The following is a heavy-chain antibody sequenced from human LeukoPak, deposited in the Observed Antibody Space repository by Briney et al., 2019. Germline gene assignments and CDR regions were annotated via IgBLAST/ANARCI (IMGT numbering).Heavy chain of an antibody. CDR2: IWYDGSNK. CDR3: AKDGIETIVRGSVWFDP. CDR1: GFSFSRYG. D-gene: IGHD3-10*01. Sequence: PGGSLRLSCAASGFSFSRYGMLWVRQAPGKGLEGVAFIWYDGSNKYYADSVKGRFTIARDNSKNTLYLQMNSLRAEDTAVYYCAKDGIETIVRGSVWFDPWGQGTLVTVSS. J-gene: IGHJ5*02. V-gene: IGHV3-30*02.